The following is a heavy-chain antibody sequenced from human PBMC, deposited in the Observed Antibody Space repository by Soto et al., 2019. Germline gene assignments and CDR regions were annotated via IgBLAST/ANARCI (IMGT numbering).Heavy chain of an antibody. J-gene: IGHJ6*03. Sequence: PSDTLSLTCTVSCGSISSYYGIWILPPPGKGLEWIGYIYYSGSTNYNPSLKSRVTISVDTSKNQFSLKLSSVTAADTAVYYCASTADRGYYYMEVWGKGTTVTVSS. CDR2: IYYSGST. D-gene: IGHD3-10*01. CDR3: ASTADRGYYYMEV. CDR1: CGSISSYY. V-gene: IGHV4-59*08.